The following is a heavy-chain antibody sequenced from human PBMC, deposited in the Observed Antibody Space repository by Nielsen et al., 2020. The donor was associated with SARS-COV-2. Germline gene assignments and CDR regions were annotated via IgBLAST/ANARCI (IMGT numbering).Heavy chain of an antibody. D-gene: IGHD6-13*01. J-gene: IGHJ5*02. CDR1: GFTFSSYS. CDR3: ARDWVLVADGTRWFDP. Sequence: GESLKISCAASGFTFSSYSMNWVRQAPGKGLEWVAVIWYDGSNKYYADSVKGRFTISRDNSKNTLYLQMNSLRAEDTAVYYCARDWVLVADGTRWFDPWGQGTLVTVSS. CDR2: IWYDGSNK. V-gene: IGHV3-33*08.